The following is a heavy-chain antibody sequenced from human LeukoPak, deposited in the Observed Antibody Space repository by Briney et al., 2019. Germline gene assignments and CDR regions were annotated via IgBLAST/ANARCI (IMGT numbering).Heavy chain of an antibody. CDR3: ATDTGATYAFDI. V-gene: IGHV1-69*04. J-gene: IGHJ3*02. D-gene: IGHD1-26*01. Sequence: SVKVSCKASGGTFSSYAISWVRQAPGQGLEWMGRIIPILGIANYAQKFQGRVTITADKSTSTAYMELSSLRSEDTAVYYCATDTGATYAFDIWGQGTMVTVSS. CDR1: GGTFSSYA. CDR2: IIPILGIA.